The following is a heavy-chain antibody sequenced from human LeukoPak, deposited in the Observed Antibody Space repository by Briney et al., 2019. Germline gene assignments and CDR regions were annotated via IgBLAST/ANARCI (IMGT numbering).Heavy chain of an antibody. V-gene: IGHV4-39*07. CDR2: IYYSGST. Sequence: SETLSLTCTVSGGSISSSSYYWGWIRQPPGKGLEWIGSIYYSGSTYYNPSLKSRVTISVDTSKNQFSLKLSSVTAADTAVYYCARDRAWGRGVHAFDIWGQGTMVTVSS. CDR3: ARDRAWGRGVHAFDI. CDR1: GGSISSSSYY. D-gene: IGHD1-26*01. J-gene: IGHJ3*02.